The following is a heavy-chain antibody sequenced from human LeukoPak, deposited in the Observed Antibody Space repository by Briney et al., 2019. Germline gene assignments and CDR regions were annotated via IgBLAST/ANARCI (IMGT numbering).Heavy chain of an antibody. Sequence: GRSLRLSCAASGFTSSSYGMHWVRQAPGKGLEWVAVISYDGSNKYYADSVKGRFTISRDNSKNTLYLQMNSLRAEDTAVYYCAKGSGSYRYFDYWGQGTLVTVSS. J-gene: IGHJ4*02. V-gene: IGHV3-30*18. CDR1: GFTSSSYG. CDR3: AKGSGSYRYFDY. D-gene: IGHD1-26*01. CDR2: ISYDGSNK.